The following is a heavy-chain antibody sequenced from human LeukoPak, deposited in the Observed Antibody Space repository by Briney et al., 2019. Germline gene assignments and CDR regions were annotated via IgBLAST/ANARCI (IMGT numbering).Heavy chain of an antibody. CDR3: ARGGYKTYGMDV. D-gene: IGHD5-24*01. CDR1: GFTFSSYS. V-gene: IGHV3-48*02. CDR2: ISSNSNLI. Sequence: PGGSLRLSCAASGFTFSSYSMNWVRQAPGKGLEWVSYISSNSNLIYYADSVKGRFTISRDNAKNSLYLQMNSLRDEDTAVYYCARGGYKTYGMDVWGQGTTVTVSS. J-gene: IGHJ6*02.